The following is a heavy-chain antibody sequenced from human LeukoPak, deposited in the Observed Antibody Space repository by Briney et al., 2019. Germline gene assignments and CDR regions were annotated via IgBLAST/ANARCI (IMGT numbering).Heavy chain of an antibody. V-gene: IGHV3-66*01. Sequence: GGSLRLSCAASGFTFSDYYMSWVRQAPGKGLEWVSVIYSGGSTYYADSVKGRFTISRDNSKNTLYLQMNSLRAEDTAVYYCARDKAVAGIWSDYWGQGTLVTVSS. CDR1: GFTFSDYY. D-gene: IGHD6-19*01. J-gene: IGHJ4*02. CDR3: ARDKAVAGIWSDY. CDR2: IYSGGST.